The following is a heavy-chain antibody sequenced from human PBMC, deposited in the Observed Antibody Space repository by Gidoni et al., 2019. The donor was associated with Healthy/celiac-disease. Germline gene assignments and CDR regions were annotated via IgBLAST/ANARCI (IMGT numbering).Heavy chain of an antibody. CDR3: ARVNKVSGYCSSTSCYAGGMDV. CDR1: GFTFSSYE. D-gene: IGHD2-2*01. Sequence: EVQLVESGGGLVQPGGSLRFSCAASGFTFSSYEMNWVRQAPGKGLEWVSYISSSSSTIYYADAVKGRFTISRDNAKNSLYLQMNSLRAEDTAVYYCARVNKVSGYCSSTSCYAGGMDVWGQGTTVTVSS. CDR2: ISSSSSTI. V-gene: IGHV3-48*03. J-gene: IGHJ6*02.